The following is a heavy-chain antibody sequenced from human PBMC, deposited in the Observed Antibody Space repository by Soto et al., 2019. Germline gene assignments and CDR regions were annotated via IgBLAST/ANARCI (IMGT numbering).Heavy chain of an antibody. Sequence: GGSLRLSCTTSGFTFGDYALSWVRQAPGKGLEWVGFIRRNAYGGTTDYAASVKGRFTISRDDSKSIAYLQMNSLRTEDTALYYCTRASSLDFDLWGQGTLVTVSS. V-gene: IGHV3-49*04. CDR1: GFTFGDYA. CDR2: IRRNAYGGTT. CDR3: TRASSLDFDL. J-gene: IGHJ4*02. D-gene: IGHD3-16*01.